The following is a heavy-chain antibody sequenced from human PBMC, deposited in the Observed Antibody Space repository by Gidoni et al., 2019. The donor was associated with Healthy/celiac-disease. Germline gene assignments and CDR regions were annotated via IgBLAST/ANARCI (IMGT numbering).Heavy chain of an antibody. Sequence: QVQLQESGPGLVKPSETLSLTCTVSGGSISSYYWSWIRQPPGKGLEWIGYIYYSGSTNYNPSLKSRVTISVDTSKNQFSLKLSSVTAADTAVYYCARWLDYPRGGDIWGQGTMVTVSS. CDR2: IYYSGST. D-gene: IGHD3-16*01. CDR1: GGSISSYY. V-gene: IGHV4-59*01. J-gene: IGHJ3*02. CDR3: ARWLDYPRGGDI.